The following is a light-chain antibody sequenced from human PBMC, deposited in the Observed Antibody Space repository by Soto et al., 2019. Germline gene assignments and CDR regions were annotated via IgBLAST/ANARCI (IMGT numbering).Light chain of an antibody. Sequence: EIVITQSPSTLSVSPGDTATLSCRASQSVGNNLAWHQQKPGQPPRLLIYGASTRATGVPGRFSGSGSGTEFTLTISSLQSEDFAVYYCQQYNDWWTFGQGTKVDI. CDR2: GAS. J-gene: IGKJ1*01. V-gene: IGKV3-15*01. CDR1: QSVGNN. CDR3: QQYNDWWT.